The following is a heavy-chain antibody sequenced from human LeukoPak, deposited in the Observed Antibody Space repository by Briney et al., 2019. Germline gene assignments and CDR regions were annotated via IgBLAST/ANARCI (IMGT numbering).Heavy chain of an antibody. V-gene: IGHV1-69*01. CDR3: ARDGYGHYAPNTEY. J-gene: IGHJ4*02. Sequence: ASAKVSCKASGGTFTSYAISWVRQAPGKGLEWMGGFIPIFGTANYAQKFQGRVTITADESTSTPYMELSSLRSEDTAVYYCARDGYGHYAPNTEYWGQGTLVTVSS. CDR1: GGTFTSYA. CDR2: FIPIFGTA. D-gene: IGHD4-17*01.